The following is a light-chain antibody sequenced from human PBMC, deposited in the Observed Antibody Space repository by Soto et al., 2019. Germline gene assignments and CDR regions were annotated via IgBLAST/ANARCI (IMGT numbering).Light chain of an antibody. CDR1: QSVNGNY. CDR3: QQYGSSFRYT. Sequence: EIVLTQSPGTLSLSPGERATLSCRASQSVNGNYLTWNQQKPGQAPSLLIYGASSRATGIPDRFSGSGSGTDFTLTISRLEPEDFAVYYCQQYGSSFRYTFGQGTKLEIK. J-gene: IGKJ2*01. V-gene: IGKV3-20*01. CDR2: GAS.